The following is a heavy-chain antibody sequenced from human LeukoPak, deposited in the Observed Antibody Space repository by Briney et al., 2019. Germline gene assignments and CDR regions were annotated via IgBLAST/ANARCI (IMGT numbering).Heavy chain of an antibody. CDR2: MDGNSGKT. D-gene: IGHD3-22*01. J-gene: IGHJ3*02. CDR1: GYTFTSYD. CDR3: ARLYYYASSGYDALDI. Sequence: ASVKVSCKTSGYTFTSYDINWVRQVTGQGLEWVGGMDGNSGKTAYAQNFLGRVTITRNISISTAYMELSSLRSEDTAVYYCARLYYYASSGYDALDIWGQGTMVAVSS. V-gene: IGHV1-8*01.